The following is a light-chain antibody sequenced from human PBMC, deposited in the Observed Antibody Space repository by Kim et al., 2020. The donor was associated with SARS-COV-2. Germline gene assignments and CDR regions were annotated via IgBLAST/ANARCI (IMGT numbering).Light chain of an antibody. CDR2: GAS. CDR3: QQYGSSPR. V-gene: IGKV3-20*01. J-gene: IGKJ4*01. Sequence: LSPGDTATLSCRASQSVTSNSLAWYQQKPGQTPRLLIYGASSRAPGIPDRFSGSGSGTDFSLTISRLEPEDFAVYYCQQYGSSPRFGGGTKVDIK. CDR1: QSVTSNS.